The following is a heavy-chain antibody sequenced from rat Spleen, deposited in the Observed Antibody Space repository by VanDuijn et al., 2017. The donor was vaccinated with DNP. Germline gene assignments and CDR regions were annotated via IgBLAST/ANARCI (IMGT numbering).Heavy chain of an antibody. V-gene: IGHV5S10*01. CDR3: ATSSYFGYNNGGFAY. Sequence: EVQLVESGGGLVQPGRSLKLSCAASGFTFSDYAMAWVRQSPKKGLEWVATIIYDGSSTYYRDSVRGRFTISRDYARSTLYLQMDSLRSEDTATYYCATSSYFGYNNGGFAYWGQGTLVTVSS. J-gene: IGHJ3*01. CDR2: IIYDGSST. D-gene: IGHD1-9*01. CDR1: GFTFSDYA.